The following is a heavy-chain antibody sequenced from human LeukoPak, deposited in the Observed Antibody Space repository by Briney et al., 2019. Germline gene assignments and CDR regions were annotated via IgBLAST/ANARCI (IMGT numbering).Heavy chain of an antibody. J-gene: IGHJ4*02. V-gene: IGHV1-46*01. D-gene: IGHD6-19*01. CDR2: INPSGGST. Sequence: GASVKVSCKASGHTFTSYYMHWVRQPPGQGLEWMGLINPSGGSTIYAQKFQGRVTMTSDTSTSTVYMELSSLRSEDTAVYYCARGPTSSGLDYWGQGTLVTVSS. CDR3: ARGPTSSGLDY. CDR1: GHTFTSYY.